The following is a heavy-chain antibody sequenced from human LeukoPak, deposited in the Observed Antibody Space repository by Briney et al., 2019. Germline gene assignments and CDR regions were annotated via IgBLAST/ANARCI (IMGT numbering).Heavy chain of an antibody. J-gene: IGHJ3*02. CDR1: GGSISSYY. CDR3: ARAAGSAFDI. CDR2: IYYSGST. Sequence: SETLSLTCTVSGGSISSYYWSWIRQPPGKGLEWIGYIYYSGSTNYNPSLKSRVTISVDMSKNQFSLKLTSVTGADTAVYYCARAAGSAFDIWGQGTMVTVSS. D-gene: IGHD1-26*01. V-gene: IGHV4-59*12.